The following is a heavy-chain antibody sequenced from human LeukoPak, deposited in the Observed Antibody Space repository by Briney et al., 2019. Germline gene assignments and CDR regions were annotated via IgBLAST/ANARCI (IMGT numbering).Heavy chain of an antibody. CDR2: ISSSSSTI. D-gene: IGHD6-13*01. CDR1: GFTFSSYS. CDR3: VREAAAAAGNKFDY. J-gene: IGHJ4*02. Sequence: PGGSLRLSCEASGFTFSSYSMNWVRQVPGKGLEWVSYISSSSSTIYYADSVRGRFTISRDNAKNSLYLQMDSLRDEDTAVYYCVREAAAAAGNKFDYWGQGTLVTVSS. V-gene: IGHV3-48*02.